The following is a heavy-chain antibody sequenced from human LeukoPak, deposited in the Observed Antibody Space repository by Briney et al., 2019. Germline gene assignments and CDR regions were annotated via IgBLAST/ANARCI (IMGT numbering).Heavy chain of an antibody. CDR3: AREPFNSPAHAGLYCSSTSCYPSVGGWFDP. CDR2: IYYSGST. CDR1: GGSISSGDYY. D-gene: IGHD2-2*01. Sequence: SQTLSLTCTVSGGSISSGDYYWSWIRQPPGKGLEWIGYIYYSGSTYYNPSLKSRVTISVDTSKNPFSLKLSSVTAADTAVYYCAREPFNSPAHAGLYCSSTSCYPSVGGWFDPWGQGTLVTVSS. J-gene: IGHJ5*02. V-gene: IGHV4-30-4*08.